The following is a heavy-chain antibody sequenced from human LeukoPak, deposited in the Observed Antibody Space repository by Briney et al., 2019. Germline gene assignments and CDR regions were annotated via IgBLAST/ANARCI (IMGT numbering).Heavy chain of an antibody. CDR1: GGSISSGDYY. CDR3: ARGGTDDYDSYYYYYGMDV. V-gene: IGHV4-30-4*01. D-gene: IGHD4-17*01. Sequence: PSQTLSLTCTVSGGSISSGDYYWSWIRQPPGKGLEWIGYIYYSGSTYYNPSLKSRVTISVDTSKNQFSLKLSSVTAADTAVYYCARGGTDDYDSYYYYYGMDVWGQGTTVTVSS. CDR2: IYYSGST. J-gene: IGHJ6*02.